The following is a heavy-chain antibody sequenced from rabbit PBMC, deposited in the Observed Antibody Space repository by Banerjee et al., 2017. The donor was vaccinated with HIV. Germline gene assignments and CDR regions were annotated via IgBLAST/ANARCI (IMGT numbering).Heavy chain of an antibody. CDR2: IYTSSGST. CDR1: GFSFSSSYY. J-gene: IGHJ4*01. CDR3: ARASSSGFWPSYYFNL. V-gene: IGHV1S43*01. Sequence: QEQLVESGGGLVQPEGSLTLTCTASGFSFSSSYYMCWVRQAPGKGLELIACIYTSSGSTWYASWVNGRFTISSDNAQNILDLQLNSLTAADTATYFCARASSSGFWPSYYFNLWGPGTLVTVS. D-gene: IGHD1-1*01.